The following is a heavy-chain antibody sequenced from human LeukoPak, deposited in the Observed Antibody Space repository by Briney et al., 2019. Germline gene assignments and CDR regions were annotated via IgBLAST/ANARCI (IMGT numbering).Heavy chain of an antibody. Sequence: SETLSLTCTVSGGSVSSSSHYWGLVRQPPGKWLEWIGTIFYTGNTDYNPSLKSRVTISVDTSKNQFSLKVNSVTAADTAVYYCARLDGSGSFSRQNFDYWGQGTLVTVSS. CDR2: IFYTGNT. CDR1: GGSVSSSSHY. CDR3: ARLDGSGSFSRQNFDY. J-gene: IGHJ4*02. V-gene: IGHV4-39*01. D-gene: IGHD3-10*01.